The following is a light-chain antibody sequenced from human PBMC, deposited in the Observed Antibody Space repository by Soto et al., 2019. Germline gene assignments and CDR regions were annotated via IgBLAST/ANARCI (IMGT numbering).Light chain of an antibody. CDR3: QQRSIWPT. Sequence: EIVLTQSPATLSLSPGDRATLSCRASQNIGAYLAWYQQKPGQAPRLLVFDASYRATGIPARFSASGSGTDFTLTITSLEPEDSAVYYCQQRSIWPTFGGGTKVGIK. V-gene: IGKV3-11*01. CDR2: DAS. CDR1: QNIGAY. J-gene: IGKJ4*01.